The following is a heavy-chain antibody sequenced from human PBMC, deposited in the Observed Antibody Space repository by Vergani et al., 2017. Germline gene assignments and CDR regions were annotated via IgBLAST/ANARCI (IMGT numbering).Heavy chain of an antibody. CDR1: GGSISSGDYY. V-gene: IGHV4-30-4*01. J-gene: IGHJ4*02. D-gene: IGHD2-2*01. CDR3: ASQILGYCSSTSCPFDY. Sequence: QVQLQESGPGLVKPSQTLSLTCTVSGGSISSGDYYWSWIRQPPGKGLEWIGYIYYSGSTYYNPSLKSRVTISVDTSKNQFSLKLSSVTAADTAVYYCASQILGYCSSTSCPFDYWDQGTLVTVSS. CDR2: IYYSGST.